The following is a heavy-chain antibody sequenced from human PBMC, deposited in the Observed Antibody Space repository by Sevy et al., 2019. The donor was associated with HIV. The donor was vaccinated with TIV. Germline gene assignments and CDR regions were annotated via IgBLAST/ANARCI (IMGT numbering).Heavy chain of an antibody. CDR1: GYSISSAYS. J-gene: IGHJ3*02. V-gene: IGHV4-38-2*02. D-gene: IGHD3-9*01. CDR3: SSFGRLIIINDDSFEI. Sequence: SETLSLTCTVSGYSISSAYSWGWIRQPPGKGLEWIANIYHDGSTYYNPSLNSRVTISIDTSKNQFSLKLSSVTAADTAVYYCSSFGRLIIINDDSFEIWGQGTMVTVSS. CDR2: IYHDGST.